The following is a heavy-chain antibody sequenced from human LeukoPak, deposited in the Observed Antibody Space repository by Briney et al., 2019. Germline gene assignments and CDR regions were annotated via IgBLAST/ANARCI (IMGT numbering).Heavy chain of an antibody. J-gene: IGHJ4*02. D-gene: IGHD2-21*01. CDR2: VNPNSGAT. V-gene: IGHV1-2*02. Sequence: ASVKVSCKASGYTFNSYYIFWARQAPGQRLEWLGWVNPNSGATNYAEMFQGRGTMTSDTSITTAYIELNRLRSDDTAIYYCARGGRGGIPFDFWGQGTLVTVSS. CDR1: GYTFNSYY. CDR3: ARGGRGGIPFDF.